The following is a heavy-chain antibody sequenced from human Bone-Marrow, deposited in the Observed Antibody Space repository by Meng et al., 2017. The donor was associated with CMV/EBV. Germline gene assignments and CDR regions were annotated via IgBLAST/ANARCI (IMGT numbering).Heavy chain of an antibody. CDR3: ARVKGGCSAASCILDP. CDR1: GDSIISNNW. Sequence: SETLSLTCAVSGDSIISNNWWTWVRQTPGKGLEWIGELYHSRGTNYNPSLKSRVTISLDRSKNQFSLNLNSVTAADRGVYYCARVKGGCSAASCILDPWGQGILVTVSS. D-gene: IGHD2-15*01. J-gene: IGHJ5*02. V-gene: IGHV4-4*02. CDR2: LYHSRGT.